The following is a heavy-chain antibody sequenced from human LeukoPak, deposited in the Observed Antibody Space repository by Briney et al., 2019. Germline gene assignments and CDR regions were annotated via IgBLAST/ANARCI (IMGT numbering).Heavy chain of an antibody. D-gene: IGHD6-6*01. CDR1: GCSISSYD. CDR3: ARHKPIAARIFDY. J-gene: IGHJ4*02. V-gene: IGHV4-59*08. CDR2: IYYSGST. Sequence: SETLSLTCTVSGCSISSYDWSWIRQPPGKGLEWMGYIYYSGSTNYNPSLKSRVTISVDTSKNQFSLKLSSVTAADTAVYYCARHKPIAARIFDYWGQGTLVTVSS.